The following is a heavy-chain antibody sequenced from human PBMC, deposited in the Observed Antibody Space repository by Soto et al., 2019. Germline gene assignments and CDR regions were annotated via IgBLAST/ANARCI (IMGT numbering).Heavy chain of an antibody. Sequence: DVQVLESGGGLVQPGGSLRLSCAASGYTFRSFAMSWVRQAPGKGLEWVSNITGSALITYYADSVKGRFTISRDNSKDTDLLQMNSLRAEDTAVYSCAKDVCSGDNGYLSFDMWGQGTMVTVSS. CDR3: AKDVCSGDNGYLSFDM. V-gene: IGHV3-23*01. CDR2: ITGSALIT. CDR1: GYTFRSFA. J-gene: IGHJ3*02. D-gene: IGHD2-15*01.